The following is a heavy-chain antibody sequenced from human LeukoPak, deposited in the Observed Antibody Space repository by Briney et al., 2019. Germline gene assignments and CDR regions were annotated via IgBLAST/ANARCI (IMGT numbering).Heavy chain of an antibody. CDR3: TTDEDWNYARKDV. J-gene: IGHJ6*02. CDR2: IVSKIDGGTT. D-gene: IGHD1-7*01. V-gene: IGHV3-15*04. Sequence: GGSLRLSCAASGFTFSTSWMTWVRQAPGKGLEWVGQIVSKIDGGTTDYAAPVKGRFTISRDDSESMLYLQMNSLKIEDTAVYYCTTDEDWNYARKDVWGQGATVIVSS. CDR1: GFTFSTSW.